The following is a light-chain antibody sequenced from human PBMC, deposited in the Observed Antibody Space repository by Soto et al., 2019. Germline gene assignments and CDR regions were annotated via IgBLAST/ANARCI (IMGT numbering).Light chain of an antibody. Sequence: EIVVTQSPVTLSVSTGERATLSCRASQNISRSLAWYQQKPGQAPRLLIYGASSRATGIPDRFSGSGSGTVFTLTINILEPDDFAVYYCHQYGNPPQTFGQGTKVDIK. V-gene: IGKV3-20*01. CDR2: GAS. CDR1: QNISRS. J-gene: IGKJ1*01. CDR3: HQYGNPPQT.